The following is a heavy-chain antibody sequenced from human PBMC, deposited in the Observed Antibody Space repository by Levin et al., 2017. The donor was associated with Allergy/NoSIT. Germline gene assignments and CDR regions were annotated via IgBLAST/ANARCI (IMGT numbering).Heavy chain of an antibody. V-gene: IGHV1-46*01. CDR2: INPSGGST. D-gene: IGHD2-21*02. CDR1: GYTFTSYY. Sequence: ASVKVSCKASGYTFTSYYMHWVRQAPGQGLEWMGIINPSGGSTSYAQKFQGRVTMTRDTSTSTVYMELSSLRSEDTAVYYCARLSRGGGDCLRQQCYDIWGQGTMVTVSS. J-gene: IGHJ3*02. CDR3: ARLSRGGGDCLRQQCYDI.